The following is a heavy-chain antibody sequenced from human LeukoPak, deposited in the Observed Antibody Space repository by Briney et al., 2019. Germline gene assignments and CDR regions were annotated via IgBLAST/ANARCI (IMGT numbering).Heavy chain of an antibody. CDR1: GFTFSSYE. Sequence: GGSLRLSCAASGFTFSSYEMNWVRQAPGKGLEWVSYISSSGSTIYYADSVKGRFTISRDNAKNSLYLQMNSLRAEDTAVYYCARIMVATTREAFDYRGQGTLVTVSS. D-gene: IGHD5-12*01. V-gene: IGHV3-48*03. CDR2: ISSSGSTI. CDR3: ARIMVATTREAFDY. J-gene: IGHJ4*02.